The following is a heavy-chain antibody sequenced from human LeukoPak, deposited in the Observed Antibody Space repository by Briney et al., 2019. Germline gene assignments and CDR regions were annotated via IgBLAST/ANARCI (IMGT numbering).Heavy chain of an antibody. J-gene: IGHJ4*02. CDR2: INPNSGGT. CDR3: ARAIPYYFDN. CDR1: GYTFIGYY. Sequence: ASVKVSCKASGYTFIGYYIHWVRQAPGHGLEWMAWINPNSGGTKSAQKFQGRVTMTRDTSISTVYMELSGLRSDDTAVYYCARAIPYYFDNWGQGALVTVSS. V-gene: IGHV1-2*02.